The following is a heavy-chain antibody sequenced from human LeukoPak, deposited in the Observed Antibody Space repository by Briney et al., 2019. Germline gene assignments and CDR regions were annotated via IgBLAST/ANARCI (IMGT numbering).Heavy chain of an antibody. CDR1: GYTFTSYG. CDR2: ISAYNGNT. J-gene: IGHJ4*02. D-gene: IGHD3-10*01. Sequence: ASVKVSCKASGYTFTSYGISWVRQAPGQGLEWMGWISAYNGNTNYAQKLQGRVTMTTDTSTSTAYMELRSLRSDDTAVYYCARDPFMRIGYYYGSDYWGQGTLVTVSS. CDR3: ARDPFMRIGYYYGSDY. V-gene: IGHV1-18*01.